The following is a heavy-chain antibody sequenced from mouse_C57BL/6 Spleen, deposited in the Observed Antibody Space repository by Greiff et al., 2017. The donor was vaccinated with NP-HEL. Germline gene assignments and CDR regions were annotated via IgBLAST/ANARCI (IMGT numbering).Heavy chain of an antibody. CDR3: ARAGYSNYDLRFAY. J-gene: IGHJ3*01. CDR1: GYTFTSYW. D-gene: IGHD2-5*01. V-gene: IGHV1-52*01. CDR2: IDPSDSET. Sequence: QVQLQQPGAELVRPGSSVKLSCKASGYTFTSYWMHWVKQRPIQGLEWIGNIDPSDSETHYNQKFKDKATLTVDKSSSTAYMQLSSLTSEDSAVYYCARAGYSNYDLRFAYWGQGTLVTVSA.